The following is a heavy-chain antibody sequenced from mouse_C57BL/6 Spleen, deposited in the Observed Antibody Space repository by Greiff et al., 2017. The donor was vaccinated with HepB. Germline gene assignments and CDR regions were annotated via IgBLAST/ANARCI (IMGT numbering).Heavy chain of an antibody. Sequence: EVQLVESGGGLVQPKGSLKLSCAASGFSFNTYAMNWVRQAPGKGLEWVARIRSKSNNYATYYADSVKDRFTISRDDSESMLYLQMNNLKTEDTAMYYCVSPITTVVATGYYYAMDYWGQGTSVTVSS. D-gene: IGHD1-1*01. CDR3: VSPITTVVATGYYYAMDY. J-gene: IGHJ4*01. CDR1: GFSFNTYA. V-gene: IGHV10-1*01. CDR2: IRSKSNNYAT.